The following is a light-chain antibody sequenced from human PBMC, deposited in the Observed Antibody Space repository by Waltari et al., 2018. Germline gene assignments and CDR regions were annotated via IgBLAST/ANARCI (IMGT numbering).Light chain of an antibody. Sequence: QSALTQPASVSGSPGQSITISCTGSSSDVGGDDSVSWYEDHPGQAPKVIIYDVTKRPSGVSDRFSGSTSGNTASLTISGLQAEDEATFYCSSQSTKNGVIFGGGTKVTVL. CDR3: SSQSTKNGVI. CDR1: SSDVGGDDS. V-gene: IGLV2-14*03. J-gene: IGLJ2*01. CDR2: DVT.